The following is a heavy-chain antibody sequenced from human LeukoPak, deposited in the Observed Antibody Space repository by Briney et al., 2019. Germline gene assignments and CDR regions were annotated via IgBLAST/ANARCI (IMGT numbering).Heavy chain of an antibody. CDR2: INPNSGGT. J-gene: IGHJ5*02. CDR1: GYTFTAYY. CDR3: ARGVGVDSLRRLDP. V-gene: IGHV1-2*02. Sequence: ASMKVSCKPSGYTFTAYYIHWVRQAPGQGLEWTGWINPNSGGTDYAQKFQGRVTMTRDTSISTVYMELSRLTYDDTAVYYCARGVGVDSLRRLDPWGQGTLVTVSS. D-gene: IGHD3-22*01.